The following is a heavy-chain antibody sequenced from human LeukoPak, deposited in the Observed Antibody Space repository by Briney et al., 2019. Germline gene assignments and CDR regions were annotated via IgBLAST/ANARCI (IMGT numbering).Heavy chain of an antibody. CDR1: GFTFSSYA. CDR2: ISSNGGST. J-gene: IGHJ4*02. D-gene: IGHD3-22*01. Sequence: GGSLRLSCAASGFTFSSYAMHWVRQAPGKGLEYVSAISSNGGSTYYANSVKGRSTISRDNSKNTLYLQMGSLRAEDMAVYYCARVNGLYYDSSGYPTYHFDYWGQGTLVTVSS. V-gene: IGHV3-64*01. CDR3: ARVNGLYYDSSGYPTYHFDY.